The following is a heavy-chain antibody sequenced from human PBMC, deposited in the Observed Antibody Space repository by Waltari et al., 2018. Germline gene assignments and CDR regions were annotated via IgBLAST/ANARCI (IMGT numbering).Heavy chain of an antibody. CDR2: ISGSGGST. CDR1: GFTFSSST. V-gene: IGHV3-23*01. CDR3: AKDQRGRHYYDSSGPY. J-gene: IGHJ4*02. Sequence: EVQLLEYGGGLVQPGGSLRLCCAASGFTFSSSTLSWVRTAPGKGLEWVSAISGSGGSTYYADSVKGRFTISRDNSKNTLYLQMNSLRAEDTAVYYCAKDQRGRHYYDSSGPYWGQGTLVTVSS. D-gene: IGHD3-22*01.